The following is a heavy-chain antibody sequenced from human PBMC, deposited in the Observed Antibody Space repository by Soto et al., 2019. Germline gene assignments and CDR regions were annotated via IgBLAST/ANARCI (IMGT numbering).Heavy chain of an antibody. Sequence: SVKVSCKASGGTFSSYAISWVRQAPGQGLEWMGGIIPIFGTANYAQKFQGRVTITADESTSTAYMELSSLRSEDTAVYYCARVRDFWSGYYGYYGMDVWGQGTTVTVSS. CDR3: ARVRDFWSGYYGYYGMDV. CDR1: GGTFSSYA. D-gene: IGHD3-3*01. CDR2: IIPIFGTA. J-gene: IGHJ6*02. V-gene: IGHV1-69*13.